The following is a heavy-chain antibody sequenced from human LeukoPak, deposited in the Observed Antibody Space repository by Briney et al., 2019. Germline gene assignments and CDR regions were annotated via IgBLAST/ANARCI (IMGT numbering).Heavy chain of an antibody. J-gene: IGHJ4*02. CDR3: AKDAQRGFDYSNSLDY. D-gene: IGHD4-11*01. CDR1: GFTFSHYG. V-gene: IGHV3-33*06. CDR2: IWHDGSDK. Sequence: WGSLRLSCAASGFTFSHYGMHWVRQAPGKGLEWVAVIWHDGSDKYYADSVKGRFTISRDNSKNTVYLHMDSLRAEDTAIYYCAKDAQRGFDYSNSLDYWGQGTMVTVSS.